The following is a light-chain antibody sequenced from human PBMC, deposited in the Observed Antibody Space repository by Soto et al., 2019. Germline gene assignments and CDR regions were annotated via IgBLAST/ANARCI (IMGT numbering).Light chain of an antibody. CDR3: QQSYNAVFT. Sequence: DTQMPQSPSSLSASVGDRVTITCRASQSIRNYLNWYQQKPGQVPNLLIYGASSLQSGVPSRFSGSGSETDFTLTINNLQPEDFATYYCQQSYNAVFTFGPGTKVDLK. CDR2: GAS. CDR1: QSIRNY. J-gene: IGKJ3*01. V-gene: IGKV1-39*01.